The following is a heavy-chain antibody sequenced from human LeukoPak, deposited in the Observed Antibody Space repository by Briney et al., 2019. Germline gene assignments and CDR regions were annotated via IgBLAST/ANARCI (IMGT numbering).Heavy chain of an antibody. CDR1: GFAVTSTY. V-gene: IGHV3-53*01. Sequence: GGSLRLSCAASGFAVTSTYMIWVRQAPGTGLERVSVMHAGATTFYSHSVKGRFTISRDNSKNTLHLQTNSLRAEDTAVYFCAKFSGHHYLDPFDLWGQGTMVMVSS. D-gene: IGHD1-26*01. CDR2: MHAGATT. J-gene: IGHJ3*01. CDR3: AKFSGHHYLDPFDL.